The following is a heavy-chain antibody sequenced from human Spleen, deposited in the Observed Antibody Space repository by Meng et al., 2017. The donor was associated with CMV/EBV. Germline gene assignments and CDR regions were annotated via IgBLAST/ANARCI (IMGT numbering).Heavy chain of an antibody. CDR3: ARAASSPGFNWFDP. Sequence: GESLKISCAASGFTFSSYWMHWVRQAPGKGLVWVSRINSEGSTASYADSVKGRFTISRDNAKNTLYLQMNSLRAEDTAVYYCARAASSPGFNWFDPWGQGTLVTVSS. CDR2: INSEGSTA. V-gene: IGHV3-74*01. J-gene: IGHJ5*02. D-gene: IGHD3-10*01. CDR1: GFTFSSYW.